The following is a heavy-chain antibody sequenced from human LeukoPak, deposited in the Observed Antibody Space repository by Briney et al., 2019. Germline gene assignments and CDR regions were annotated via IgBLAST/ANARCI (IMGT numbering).Heavy chain of an antibody. CDR2: ITPGGGT. D-gene: IGHD5-24*01. CDR1: GYTFTSYA. Sequence: ASVKVSCKASGYTFTSYAMHWVRQAPGQGLEWMGWITPGGGTKQPQECQGRVAITWDTSITTAYMDLSRLTSDDTAVYYCARDRCRDGLDHFDYWGQGALVTVSS. V-gene: IGHV1-2*02. J-gene: IGHJ4*02. CDR3: ARDRCRDGLDHFDY.